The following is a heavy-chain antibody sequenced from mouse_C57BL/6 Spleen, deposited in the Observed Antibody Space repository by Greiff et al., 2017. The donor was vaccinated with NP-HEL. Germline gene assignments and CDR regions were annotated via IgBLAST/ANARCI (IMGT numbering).Heavy chain of an antibody. CDR3: ARRLPWYFDV. V-gene: IGHV1-50*01. J-gene: IGHJ1*03. Sequence: QVQLQQPGAELMKPGASVKLSCKASGYTFTSYWMQWVKQRPGQGLEWIGEIDPSDSYTNYNQKFKGKATLTVDTSSSTAYMQLSSLTSEDSAVYYCARRLPWYFDVWGTGTTVTVSS. CDR2: IDPSDSYT. D-gene: IGHD3-2*02. CDR1: GYTFTSYW.